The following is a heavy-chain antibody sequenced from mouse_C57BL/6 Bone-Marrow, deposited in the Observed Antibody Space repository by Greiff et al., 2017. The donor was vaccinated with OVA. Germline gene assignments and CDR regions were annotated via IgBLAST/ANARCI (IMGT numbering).Heavy chain of an antibody. CDR3: TRDQVYGSFWYFDV. Sequence: EVKLVESGEGLVKPGGSLKLSCAASGFTFSSYAMSWVRQTPEKRLEWVAYISSGGDYIYYADTVKGRFTISRDNARNTLYPQMSSLKSEDTAMYYCTRDQVYGSFWYFDVWGTGTTVTVSS. CDR1: GFTFSSYA. CDR2: ISSGGDYI. V-gene: IGHV5-9-1*02. J-gene: IGHJ1*03. D-gene: IGHD1-1*01.